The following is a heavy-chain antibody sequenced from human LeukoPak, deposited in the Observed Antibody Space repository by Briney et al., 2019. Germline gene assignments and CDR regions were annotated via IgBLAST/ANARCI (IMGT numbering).Heavy chain of an antibody. V-gene: IGHV1-69*05. Sequence: ASVKVSCKASGYTFTGYYMHWVRQAPGQGLEWMGGIIPIFGTANYAQKFQGRVTITTDESTSTAYMELSSLRSEDTAVYYCARAGSTDFWSGYPSRDYYYYMDVWGKGTTVTVSS. J-gene: IGHJ6*03. CDR1: GYTFTGYY. CDR2: IIPIFGTA. D-gene: IGHD3-3*01. CDR3: ARAGSTDFWSGYPSRDYYYYMDV.